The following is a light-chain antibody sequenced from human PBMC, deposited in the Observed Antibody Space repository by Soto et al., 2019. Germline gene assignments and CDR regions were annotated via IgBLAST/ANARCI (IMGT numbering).Light chain of an antibody. CDR1: GSNFGSNT. V-gene: IGLV1-44*01. J-gene: IGLJ1*01. CDR3: AAWDDRLKGYV. CDR2: NNE. Sequence: QSVLTQPPSASGTPGHRVTISCSGSGSNFGSNTVNWYQHLPGTAPKLLIYNNEQRPSGVPDRFSGSKSGASASLAISGLQSDDEADYYCAAWDDRLKGYVFGTGTKVTVL.